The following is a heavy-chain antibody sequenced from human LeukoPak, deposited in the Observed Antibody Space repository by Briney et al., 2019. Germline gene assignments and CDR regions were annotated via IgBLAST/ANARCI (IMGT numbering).Heavy chain of an antibody. CDR3: ARHDCSSTSCYGNFDY. Sequence: GASVKVSCKASGYTFTSYGISWVRQAPGQGLEWMGWISAYNGNTNYAQKLQGRVAMTTDTSTSTAYMELRSLRSDDTAVYYCARHDCSSTSCYGNFDYWGQGTLATVSS. D-gene: IGHD2-2*01. CDR2: ISAYNGNT. CDR1: GYTFTSYG. J-gene: IGHJ4*02. V-gene: IGHV1-18*01.